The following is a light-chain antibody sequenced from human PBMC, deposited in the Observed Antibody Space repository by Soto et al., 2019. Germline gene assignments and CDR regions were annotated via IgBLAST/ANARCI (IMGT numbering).Light chain of an antibody. V-gene: IGKV3-15*01. CDR2: GSS. CDR3: QQYNNWPRT. CDR1: QSVSSN. J-gene: IGKJ1*01. Sequence: EIVMTHSPATLSVSPGERATLSCRASQSVSSNLAWYQQKPGQAPRLLIYGSSTRATGIPARFSGSGSGTEFPLTISGLQSEDFAVYYGQQYNNWPRTFGQGTKVEIK.